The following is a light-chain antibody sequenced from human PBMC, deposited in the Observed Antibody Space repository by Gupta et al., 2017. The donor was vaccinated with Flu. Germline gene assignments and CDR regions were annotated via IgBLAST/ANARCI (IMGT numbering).Light chain of an antibody. CDR3: KLSDRGLVV. CDR2: DKD. V-gene: IGLV7-46*01. J-gene: IGLJ3*02. Sequence: QAVVTQAPSLTVSPGRTVTLTCVSYTGPVTCGHYAYWFQQKPGQAPLTLISDKDNRQSWAPARFSGSHLGGKAALTLSGAQIDDEADYYCKLSDRGLVVFGGGTKLAVL. CDR1: TGPVTCGHY.